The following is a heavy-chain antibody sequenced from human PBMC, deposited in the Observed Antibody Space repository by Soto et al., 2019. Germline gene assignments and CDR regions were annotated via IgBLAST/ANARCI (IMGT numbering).Heavy chain of an antibody. J-gene: IGHJ4*02. CDR3: ARGRYGDY. V-gene: IGHV1-18*01. CDR1: GYAFTTYG. Sequence: QVHLVQSGAEVKKPGASVKVSCQGSGYAFTTYGITWVRQAPGQGLECMGWISAHNGNTNYAQKLQGRVTVTRDTSTSTAYMELRSLRYDDTALYYWARGRYGDYWGQGALVNVSS. CDR2: ISAHNGNT. D-gene: IGHD1-1*01.